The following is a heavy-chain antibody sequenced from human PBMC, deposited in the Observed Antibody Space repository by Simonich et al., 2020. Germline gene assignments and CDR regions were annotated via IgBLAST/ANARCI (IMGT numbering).Heavy chain of an antibody. V-gene: IGHV3-30*07. J-gene: IGHJ4*02. CDR2: KSYEESNK. Sequence: QVQLVESGGGVVQPGRSLRLSCAASGFTFSSYAMHWVRQAPGKGLEWGAVKSYEESNKYYADSVKGRFTISRDNSKNTLYLQMNSLRAEDTAVYYCARDGERYCGGDCYSYFDYWGQGTLVTVSS. D-gene: IGHD2-21*02. CDR1: GFTFSSYA. CDR3: ARDGERYCGGDCYSYFDY.